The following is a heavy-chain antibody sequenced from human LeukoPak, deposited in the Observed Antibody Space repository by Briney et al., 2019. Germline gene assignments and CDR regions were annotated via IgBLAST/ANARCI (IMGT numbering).Heavy chain of an antibody. Sequence: GWSLRLSCAASGFTFSSYEMNWVRQAPGKGLEWVSYISSSGSTIYYADSVKGRFTISRDNAKNSLYLQMNSLRAEDTAVCYCARDASRRVGATIPGFDYWGQGTLVTVSS. D-gene: IGHD1-26*01. J-gene: IGHJ4*02. CDR3: ARDASRRVGATIPGFDY. CDR1: GFTFSSYE. V-gene: IGHV3-48*03. CDR2: ISSSGSTI.